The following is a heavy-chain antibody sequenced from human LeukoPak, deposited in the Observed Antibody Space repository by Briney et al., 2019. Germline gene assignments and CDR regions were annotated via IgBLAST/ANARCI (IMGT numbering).Heavy chain of an antibody. Sequence: GGSLRLSCAASGFTFSSYGMHWVRQAPGKGLEWVAFIRYDGSNKYYADSVKGRFTISRDNSKNTLYLQMNSLRAEDTAVYYCAKIGIGYCSGGSCHPFDYWGQGTLVTVSS. CDR2: IRYDGSNK. CDR1: GFTFSSYG. V-gene: IGHV3-30*02. D-gene: IGHD2-15*01. J-gene: IGHJ4*02. CDR3: AKIGIGYCSGGSCHPFDY.